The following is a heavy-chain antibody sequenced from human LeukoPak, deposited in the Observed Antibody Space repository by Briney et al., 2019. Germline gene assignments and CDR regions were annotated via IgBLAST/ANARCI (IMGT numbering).Heavy chain of an antibody. CDR2: IWHDGTKR. J-gene: IGHJ4*02. V-gene: IGHV3-33*08. D-gene: IGHD3-22*01. CDR1: GFTVSTNY. Sequence: GGSLRLSCTASGFTVSTNYMSWVRQAPGKGLEWVAVIWHDGTKRHYAESVEGRFAISRDDSRNTLYLQMNSLRADDTAVYYCAINYYDSSAYALHYWGQGTLVTVSS. CDR3: AINYYDSSAYALHY.